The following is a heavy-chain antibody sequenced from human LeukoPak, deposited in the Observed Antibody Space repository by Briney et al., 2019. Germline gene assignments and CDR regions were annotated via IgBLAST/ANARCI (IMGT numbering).Heavy chain of an antibody. Sequence: ASVKVSCKASGGTFNNYAINWVRQAPGQGLEWMGWISAYNGNTNYAQKLQGRVTMTTDTSTSTAYMELRSLRSDDTAVYYCARVTSVAAAGTRSFDYWGQGTLVTVSS. CDR1: GGTFNNYA. CDR3: ARVTSVAAAGTRSFDY. V-gene: IGHV1-18*01. D-gene: IGHD6-13*01. J-gene: IGHJ4*02. CDR2: ISAYNGNT.